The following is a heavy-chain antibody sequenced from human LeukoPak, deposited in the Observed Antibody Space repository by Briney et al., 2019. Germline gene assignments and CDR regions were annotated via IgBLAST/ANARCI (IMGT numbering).Heavy chain of an antibody. V-gene: IGHV3-23*01. D-gene: IGHD3-22*01. J-gene: IGHJ4*02. Sequence: PGGSLRLSCAASGFTFSSYGMSWVRQAPGKGLEWVSAISGSGGSTYYADSVKGRFTISRDNSKNTLYLQMNSLRAEDTAVYYCAKQHHYYDSSGYLAYWGQGTLVTVSS. CDR1: GFTFSSYG. CDR2: ISGSGGST. CDR3: AKQHHYYDSSGYLAY.